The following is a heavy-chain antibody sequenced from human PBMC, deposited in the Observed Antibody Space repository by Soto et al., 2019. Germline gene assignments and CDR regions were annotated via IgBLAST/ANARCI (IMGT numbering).Heavy chain of an antibody. D-gene: IGHD6-13*01. J-gene: IGHJ6*02. V-gene: IGHV3-33*01. CDR1: GFTFSSYG. CDR3: ARGEGSSWYGDYYYYYGMDV. CDR2: IWYDGSNK. Sequence: QVQLVASGGGVVQPGRSLRLSCAASGFTFSSYGMHWVRQAPGKGLEWVAVIWYDGSNKYYADSVKGRFTISRDNSKNTLYLQMNSLRAEDTAVYYCARGEGSSWYGDYYYYYGMDVWGQGTTVTVSS.